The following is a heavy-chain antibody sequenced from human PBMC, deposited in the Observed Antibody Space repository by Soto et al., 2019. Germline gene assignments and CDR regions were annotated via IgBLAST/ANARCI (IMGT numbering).Heavy chain of an antibody. CDR3: SRSLNS. Sequence: VQLVASGGGLVQPGGSLRLSCAASGFTFSTYWMDWVRQTPGKGLEWVANINQDGSEKNYVDSVKGRFTISRDNAKNSLYLQMSSLTAEDSALYYCSRSLNSWGQGTLVTVSS. CDR1: GFTFSTYW. V-gene: IGHV3-7*01. J-gene: IGHJ5*02. CDR2: INQDGSEK.